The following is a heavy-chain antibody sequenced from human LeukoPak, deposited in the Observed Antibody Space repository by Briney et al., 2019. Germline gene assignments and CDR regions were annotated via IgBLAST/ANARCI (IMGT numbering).Heavy chain of an antibody. CDR1: GVTFNNDV. J-gene: IGHJ4*02. D-gene: IGHD6-13*01. Sequence: SVKVSCKASGVTFNNDVITWVRQAPGQGLECMGGVIPMFGTANYAQKVQGRVTITADKSTNTAYMELSSLTSEDTAVYYCALGPGIAAAELDYWGQGTLVTVSS. CDR2: VIPMFGTA. V-gene: IGHV1-69*06. CDR3: ALGPGIAAAELDY.